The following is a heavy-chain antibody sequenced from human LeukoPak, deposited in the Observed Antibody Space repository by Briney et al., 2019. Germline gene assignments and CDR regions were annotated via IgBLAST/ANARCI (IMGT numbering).Heavy chain of an antibody. CDR3: ARGDPSDFWSGSLYYFDY. V-gene: IGHV4-38-2*02. J-gene: IGHJ4*02. D-gene: IGHD3-3*01. Sequence: PSETLSLTCTVSGYSISSGYYWGWIRQPPGKGLEWIGSVYHSGSTYYNPSLKSRVTISVDTSKNQFSLKLSSVTAADTAVYYCARGDPSDFWSGSLYYFDYWGQGTLVTVSS. CDR1: GYSISSGYY. CDR2: VYHSGST.